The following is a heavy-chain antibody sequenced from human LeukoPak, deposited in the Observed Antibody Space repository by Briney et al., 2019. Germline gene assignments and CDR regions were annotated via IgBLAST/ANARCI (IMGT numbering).Heavy chain of an antibody. V-gene: IGHV1-24*01. CDR3: ATGAIVFDY. J-gene: IGHJ4*02. CDR1: GSTLSKIS. CDR2: VGHEDGTT. Sequence: GASVRVSCKVSGSTLSKISLDWVRQAPGKGPEWMGSVGHEDGTTIHAQKFQGRFNMTVDTATDTAYMEMSSLMSEDTAIYYCATGAIVFDYWGQGTLVTVSS. D-gene: IGHD3-22*01.